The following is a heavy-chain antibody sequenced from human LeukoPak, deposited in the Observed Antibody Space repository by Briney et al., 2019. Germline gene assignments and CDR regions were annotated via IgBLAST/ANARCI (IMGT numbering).Heavy chain of an antibody. CDR1: GGSISSSSYY. CDR3: AGEFVTMVRGVIITGEDNWFDP. V-gene: IGHV4-39*07. CDR2: IYYSGST. D-gene: IGHD3-10*01. Sequence: SETLSLTCTVSGGSISSSSYYWGWIRQPPGKGLEWIGSIYYSGSTYYNPSLKSRVTISVDTSKNQFSLKLSSVTAADTAVYYCAGEFVTMVRGVIITGEDNWFDPWGQGTLVTVSS. J-gene: IGHJ5*02.